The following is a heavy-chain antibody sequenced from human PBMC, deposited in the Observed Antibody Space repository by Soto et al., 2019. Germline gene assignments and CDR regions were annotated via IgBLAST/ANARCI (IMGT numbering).Heavy chain of an antibody. D-gene: IGHD2-21*02. V-gene: IGHV3-30*18. CDR3: ANGLGADFGGDFLSPFVY. CDR1: GFTFSSYG. Sequence: QVQLVESGGGVVQPGRSLRLSCAASGFTFSSYGMHWVRQAPGKGLEWVAVISYDGSNKYYADSVKGRFTISRANSKHARYLHMVSLRAEETGVYYCANGLGADFGGDFLSPFVYWVQGTLVTVSS. J-gene: IGHJ4*01. CDR2: ISYDGSNK.